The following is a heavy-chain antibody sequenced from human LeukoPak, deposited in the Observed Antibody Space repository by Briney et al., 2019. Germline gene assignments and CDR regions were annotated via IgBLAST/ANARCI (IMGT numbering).Heavy chain of an antibody. D-gene: IGHD6-6*01. Sequence: GASVKVSCKASGGTFSSYAISWVRQAPGQGLEWMGGIIPIFGTANYAQKFQGRVTITADKSTSTAYMELSSLRSEDTAVYYCARAFEDSSSFVRGGAFDYWGQGTLVTVSS. CDR3: ARAFEDSSSFVRGGAFDY. CDR2: IIPIFGTA. CDR1: GGTFSSYA. V-gene: IGHV1-69*06. J-gene: IGHJ4*02.